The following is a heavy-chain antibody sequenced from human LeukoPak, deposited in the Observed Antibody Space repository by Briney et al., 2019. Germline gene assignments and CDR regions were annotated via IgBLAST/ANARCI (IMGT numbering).Heavy chain of an antibody. CDR1: GFTFSSYW. CDR3: AYSSGWPGIFDY. D-gene: IGHD6-19*01. J-gene: IGHJ4*02. CDR2: INYDGSST. Sequence: GGSLRLSCAASGFTFSSYWMHWVRQDPGKGLVWVSRINYDGSSTSYADSVKGRFTISRDNAKNTLYLRMNSLRAEDTAVYYCAYSSGWPGIFDYWGQGTLVTVSS. V-gene: IGHV3-74*01.